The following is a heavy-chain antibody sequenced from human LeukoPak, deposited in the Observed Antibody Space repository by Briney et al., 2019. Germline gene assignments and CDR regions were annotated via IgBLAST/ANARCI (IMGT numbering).Heavy chain of an antibody. CDR2: INSDGTST. CDR3: ARKGAAAYNFDY. Sequence: GGSLRLSCAASGFTFSSYWMHWVRQAPGKGLVWVSRINSDGTSTRYADSVKGRFTISRDNAKNTLYLQMNSLRAEDTAMYYCARKGAAAYNFDYWGQGALVTVSS. CDR1: GFTFSSYW. J-gene: IGHJ4*02. V-gene: IGHV3-74*01. D-gene: IGHD6-13*01.